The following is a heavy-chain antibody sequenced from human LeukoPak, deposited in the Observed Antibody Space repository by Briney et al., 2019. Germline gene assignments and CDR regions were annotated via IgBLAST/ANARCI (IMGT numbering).Heavy chain of an antibody. J-gene: IGHJ4*02. V-gene: IGHV4-39*01. CDR2: ISYSGST. CDR1: GGSISSSSYY. Sequence: KPSETLSLTCTVSGGSISSSSYYWGWIRQPPGKGLEWIGSISYSGSTYYNPSLKSRVTISVDTSKNQFSLKLSSVTAADTAVYYCARLAMAALNFDYWGQGTLVTVSS. CDR3: ARLAMAALNFDY. D-gene: IGHD6-6*01.